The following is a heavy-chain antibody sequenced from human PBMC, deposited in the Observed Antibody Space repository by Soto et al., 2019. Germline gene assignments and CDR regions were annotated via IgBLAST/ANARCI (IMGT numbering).Heavy chain of an antibody. CDR1: GYTFTSYY. CDR3: ARDVRALDAFDI. V-gene: IGHV1-18*04. Sequence: GASVKVSCKASGYTFTSYYMHWVRQAPGQGLEWMGWINPNNGNTNYARKFQGRITMTTDTSTSTAYMELRSLRSDDTAVYYCARDVRALDAFDIWSQGTMVTVSS. J-gene: IGHJ3*02. CDR2: INPNNGNT.